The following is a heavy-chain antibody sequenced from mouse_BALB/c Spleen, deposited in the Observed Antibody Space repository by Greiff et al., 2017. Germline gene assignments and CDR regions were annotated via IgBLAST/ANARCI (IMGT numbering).Heavy chain of an antibody. V-gene: IGHV1-67*01. CDR2: ISTYYGNT. Sequence: VKLMESGPELVRPGVSVKISCKGSGYTFTDYAMHWVKQSHAKSLEWIGVISTYYGNTNYNQKFKGKATMTVDKSSSTAYMELARLTSEDSAIYYCARTHYYGSSYWFAYWGQGTLVTVSA. J-gene: IGHJ3*01. CDR1: GYTFTDYA. D-gene: IGHD1-1*01. CDR3: ARTHYYGSSYWFAY.